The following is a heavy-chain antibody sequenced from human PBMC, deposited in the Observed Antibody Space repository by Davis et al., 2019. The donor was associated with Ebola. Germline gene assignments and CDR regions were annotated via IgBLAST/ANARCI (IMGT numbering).Heavy chain of an antibody. D-gene: IGHD6-19*01. CDR2: VTSSGGGT. CDR1: GFTFSSYA. J-gene: IGHJ6*04. V-gene: IGHV3-23*01. CDR3: AKGGSGWPSDYSYGMGV. Sequence: GGSLRLSCAASGFTFSSYAMTWARQAPGKGLEWVAAVTSSGGGTYYADSVKGRFTISRDNSKNTLYLQMNSLRVEAPAVYYCAKGGSGWPSDYSYGMGVWGKGTTVTVSS.